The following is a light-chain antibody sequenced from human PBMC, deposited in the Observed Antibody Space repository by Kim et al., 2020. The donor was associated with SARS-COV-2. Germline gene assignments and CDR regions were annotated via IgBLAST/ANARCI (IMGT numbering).Light chain of an antibody. CDR1: QSLLHTDGKTY. Sequence: EIVLTQTPLSLSVPPGQPASISCKSSQSLLHTDGKTYLYWFLQKPGQSPHLLIYELFNRFSGVPDRFSGSGSGTDFTLKISRVEADDVGVYYCMQSKQLRTFGQGTKLEIK. CDR2: ELF. J-gene: IGKJ2*01. V-gene: IGKV2D-29*02. CDR3: MQSKQLRT.